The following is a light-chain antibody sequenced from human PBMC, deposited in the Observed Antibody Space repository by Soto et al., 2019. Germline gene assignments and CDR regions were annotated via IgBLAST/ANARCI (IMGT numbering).Light chain of an antibody. CDR1: QGVSTF. CDR2: FAS. CDR3: QQYNVYPFT. Sequence: DIQMTQSPSSLSASLGDRVTITCRASQGVSTFLAWFQQKPGKPPKSLIYFASSLQSGVPSRFSGGGSGTDFTLTINSLQPEDSATYYCQQYNVYPFTFGLGTKVEIK. J-gene: IGKJ4*01. V-gene: IGKV1-16*01.